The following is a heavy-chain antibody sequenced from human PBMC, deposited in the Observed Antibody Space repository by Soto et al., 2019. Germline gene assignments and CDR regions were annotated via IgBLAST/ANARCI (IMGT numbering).Heavy chain of an antibody. CDR2: IIPIFGTA. J-gene: IGHJ6*02. Sequence: GASVKVSCKASGGTFSSYAISWVRQAPGQGLEWMGGIIPIFGTANYAQKFQGRVTITADESTSTAYMELSSLRSEDTAVYYCASWTRYYVFLTNYYRDYYYGMDVWGQGTTVTVPS. CDR3: ASWTRYYVFLTNYYRDYYYGMDV. CDR1: GGTFSSYA. V-gene: IGHV1-69*13. D-gene: IGHD3-9*01.